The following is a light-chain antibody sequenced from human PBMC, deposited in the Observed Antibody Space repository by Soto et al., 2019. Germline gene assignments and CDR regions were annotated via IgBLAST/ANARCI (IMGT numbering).Light chain of an antibody. CDR3: MQALQNLYT. J-gene: IGKJ2*01. CDR1: QSLLHSNGYNY. Sequence: DIVMTQSPLSLPVTPGEPASISCRSSQSLLHSNGYNYLDWYLPKPGQSPQLLIYLGSNRASGVPDRFSGSGSGTDFTVKISRVEAEDGGVYYCMQALQNLYTFGQGTKLEIK. CDR2: LGS. V-gene: IGKV2-28*01.